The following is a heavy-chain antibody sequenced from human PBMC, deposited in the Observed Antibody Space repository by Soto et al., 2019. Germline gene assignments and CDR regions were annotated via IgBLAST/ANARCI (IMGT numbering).Heavy chain of an antibody. Sequence: QLQLQESGPGLVKPSETLSLTCTVSGGSISSSSYYWGWIRQPPGKGLEWFGSIYYSGSTYYNPSLKCRVTISVDTSKYQCSLKRSSVTAADMVLENCARRPLTGSGYELFDYWGQGTLVTVSS. D-gene: IGHD2-2*01. V-gene: IGHV4-39*01. CDR1: GGSISSSSYY. CDR2: IYYSGST. CDR3: ARRPLTGSGYELFDY. J-gene: IGHJ4*02.